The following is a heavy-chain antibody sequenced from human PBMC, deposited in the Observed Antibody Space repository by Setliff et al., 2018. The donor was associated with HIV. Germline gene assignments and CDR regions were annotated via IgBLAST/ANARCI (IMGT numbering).Heavy chain of an antibody. V-gene: IGHV3-21*04. J-gene: IGHJ6*03. CDR3: ARDRGLRGMLLSSKELGFYCMDV. Sequence: GGSLRLSCAASGFIFSKYSLSWVRQTPGKGLEWVSSLSGSSSYWRYADSVKGRFTISRDNAKNSLYLQMNSLRAKDTAVYYCARDRGLRGMLLSSKELGFYCMDVWGKGTTVTVSS. D-gene: IGHD1-26*01. CDR1: GFIFSKYS. CDR2: LSGSSSYW.